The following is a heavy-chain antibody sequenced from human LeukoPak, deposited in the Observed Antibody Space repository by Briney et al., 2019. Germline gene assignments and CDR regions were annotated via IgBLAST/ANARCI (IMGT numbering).Heavy chain of an antibody. V-gene: IGHV3-15*01. J-gene: IGHJ3*02. CDR1: GFSFSIAW. D-gene: IGHD3-10*01. Sequence: GGPLRLSCATSGFSFSIAWMSWVRQAPGKGLEWVGRIKSKNDGGAAEYAPPVKGRFTISRDDSKKTLYLEMNSLKNEDTALYYCNTVSGSGGFNIWGQGTMVTVSS. CDR2: IKSKNDGGAA. CDR3: NTVSGSGGFNI.